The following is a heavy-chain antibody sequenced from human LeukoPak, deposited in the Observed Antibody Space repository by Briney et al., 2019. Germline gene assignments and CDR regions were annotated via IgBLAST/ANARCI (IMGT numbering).Heavy chain of an antibody. D-gene: IGHD2-2*01. J-gene: IGHJ3*02. CDR2: INPNSGSS. Sequence: GASVKVSCKASGYTFIGYYMHCVRQAPGQGLEWMGWINPNSGSSNYAQKFQGRVTMTRDTSISTAYMELSGLRSDDTAVYYCARAGSTSSGPHAFEIWGQGTMVTVSS. CDR1: GYTFIGYY. CDR3: ARAGSTSSGPHAFEI. V-gene: IGHV1-2*02.